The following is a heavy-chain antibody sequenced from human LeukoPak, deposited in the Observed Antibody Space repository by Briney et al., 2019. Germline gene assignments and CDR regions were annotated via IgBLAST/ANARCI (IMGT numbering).Heavy chain of an antibody. CDR3: ARGGARYLDS. Sequence: GGSLRLSCVASGFSFSSYTMSWVRQAPGKGLEWVAKMKEDGSDIHYVDSVKGRFTICRDNAKNSLCLQMSSLRVEDTAVYYCARGGARYLDSWGQGILVTASS. V-gene: IGHV3-7*01. CDR1: GFSFSSYT. J-gene: IGHJ4*02. CDR2: MKEDGSDI. D-gene: IGHD3-9*01.